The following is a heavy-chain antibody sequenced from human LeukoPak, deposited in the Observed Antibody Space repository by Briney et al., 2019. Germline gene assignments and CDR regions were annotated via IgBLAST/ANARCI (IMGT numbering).Heavy chain of an antibody. Sequence: GGSLRLXCAASGFTFDDYAMHWVRQAPGKGLEWVSLISWDGGSTYYADSVKGRFTISRDNSKNSLYLRMNSLRAEDTALYYCAKDYCSSTSCYTVNWGQGTLVTVSS. V-gene: IGHV3-43D*03. D-gene: IGHD2-2*02. CDR2: ISWDGGST. CDR1: GFTFDDYA. CDR3: AKDYCSSTSCYTVN. J-gene: IGHJ4*02.